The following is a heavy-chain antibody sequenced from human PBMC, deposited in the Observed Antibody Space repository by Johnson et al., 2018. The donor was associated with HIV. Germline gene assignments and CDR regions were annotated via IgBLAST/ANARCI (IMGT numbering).Heavy chain of an antibody. V-gene: IGHV3-20*04. Sequence: VQLVESGGVVVQPGRSLRLSCAASGFTFDDYGMSWVRQAPGKGLEWVSGVNWNGDSTGYADSVKGRFTISRDNAKNTLYLQMNSLRAEDTAVYYCARVGEQWLVGGAFDIWGQGTMVTVSS. CDR1: GFTFDDYG. CDR2: VNWNGDST. CDR3: ARVGEQWLVGGAFDI. D-gene: IGHD6-19*01. J-gene: IGHJ3*02.